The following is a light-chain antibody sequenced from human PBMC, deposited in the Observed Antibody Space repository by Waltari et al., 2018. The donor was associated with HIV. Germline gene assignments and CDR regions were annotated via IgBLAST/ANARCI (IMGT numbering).Light chain of an antibody. CDR3: QQSFSAAIT. Sequence: DIKMTQSPSSLSASVGDTVTITCRASQNINTYLNWYQQRPGKPPNLLIYGASSLQPGVPSRFSARTSGANFTLTITRLQPEDFASYYCQQSFSAAITLGQGTRL. J-gene: IGKJ5*01. CDR2: GAS. V-gene: IGKV1-39*01. CDR1: QNINTY.